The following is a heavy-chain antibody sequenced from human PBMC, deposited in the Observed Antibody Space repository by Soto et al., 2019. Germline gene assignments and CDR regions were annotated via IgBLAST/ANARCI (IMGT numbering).Heavy chain of an antibody. Sequence: QVQLVQSGAEVKKPGASVRVSCQTSAYTFTNYAVSWVRQAPGQGLEWRGWIRGDKDNTIYAQKLQGRVTMTTDTSTRKAYMELRSLRSDDTAVYYCATGLLGYCSGGSCCSDSWGQGTLVTVSS. V-gene: IGHV1-18*01. CDR2: IRGDKDNT. CDR1: AYTFTNYA. D-gene: IGHD2-15*01. J-gene: IGHJ4*02. CDR3: ATGLLGYCSGGSCCSDS.